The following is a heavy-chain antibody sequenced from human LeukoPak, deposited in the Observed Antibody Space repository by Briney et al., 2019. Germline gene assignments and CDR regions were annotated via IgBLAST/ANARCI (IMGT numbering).Heavy chain of an antibody. J-gene: IGHJ4*02. CDR3: AKDGPEYPDYDILTGYYKPSHFDY. Sequence: PGGSLRLSCAASGFTFSSYGMHWVRQAPGKGLEWVAFIRYDGSNKYYADSVKGRFTISRDNSKNTLYLQMNSLRAEDTAVYYCAKDGPEYPDYDILTGYYKPSHFDYWGQGTLVTVSS. CDR2: IRYDGSNK. D-gene: IGHD3-9*01. V-gene: IGHV3-30*02. CDR1: GFTFSSYG.